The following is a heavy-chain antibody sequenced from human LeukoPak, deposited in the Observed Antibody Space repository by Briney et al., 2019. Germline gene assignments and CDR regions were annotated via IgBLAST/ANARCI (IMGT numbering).Heavy chain of an antibody. V-gene: IGHV1-18*01. Sequence: ASVKVSCKASGYTFTSYGISWVRHAPGQGLEWMGWISAYNGNTNYAQKLQGRVTMTTDTSTSTAYMELRSLRSADTAVYYCARDPPVIRAGGMDVWGQGTTVTVSS. CDR3: ARDPPVIRAGGMDV. CDR2: ISAYNGNT. J-gene: IGHJ6*02. D-gene: IGHD4-11*01. CDR1: GYTFTSYG.